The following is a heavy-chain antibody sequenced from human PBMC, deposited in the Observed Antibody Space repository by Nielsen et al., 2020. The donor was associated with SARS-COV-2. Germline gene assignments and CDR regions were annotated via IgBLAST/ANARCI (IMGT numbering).Heavy chain of an antibody. V-gene: IGHV4-30-4*01. Sequence: SETLSLTCDVSGGSITSNDHYWSWVRQPPGKGLEWIGYIFHSGSTSSNLSLRSRLTMSVDTYNNQFSLSLKSVTTADTAVYFCARASYSGWYSFDTWGQGVLVTVSS. CDR2: IFHSGST. J-gene: IGHJ4*02. D-gene: IGHD6-19*01. CDR1: GGSITSNDHY. CDR3: ARASYSGWYSFDT.